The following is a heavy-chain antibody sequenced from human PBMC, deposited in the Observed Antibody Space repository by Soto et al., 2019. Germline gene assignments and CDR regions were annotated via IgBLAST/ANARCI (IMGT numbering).Heavy chain of an antibody. CDR1: GFTFSNAW. CDR3: TTVLAI. J-gene: IGHJ3*02. V-gene: IGHV3-15*07. Sequence: GGSLRLSCAASGFTFSNAWMNWVRQAPGKGLEWVARIRNKNDGATRDYAAPVKGRFTISRDDSKNMLYLQMNRLRTEDTALYYCTTVLAIWGQGTMVTV. CDR2: IRNKNDGATR.